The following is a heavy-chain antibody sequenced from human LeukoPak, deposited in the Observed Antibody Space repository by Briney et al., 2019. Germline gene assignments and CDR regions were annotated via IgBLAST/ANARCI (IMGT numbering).Heavy chain of an antibody. V-gene: IGHV3-49*04. CDR3: TRDTYSGSYYFGY. D-gene: IGHD1-26*01. J-gene: IGHJ4*02. CDR2: IRSKAYGGTT. CDR1: GFTFGDYA. Sequence: GGSLRLSCTTSGFTFGDYAMSWVRQAPGKGLEWLGFIRSKAYGGTTEYAASVKGRFTISRDDSKSIAYLQMNSLKTEDTAVYYCTRDTYSGSYYFGYWGQGALVTASS.